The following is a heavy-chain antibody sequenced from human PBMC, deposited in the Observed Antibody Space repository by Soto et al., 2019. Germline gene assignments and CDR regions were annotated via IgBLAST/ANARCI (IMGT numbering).Heavy chain of an antibody. J-gene: IGHJ5*01. CDR1: GYTFNDYH. CDR3: ARVGEYSSTWLDF. D-gene: IGHD6-6*01. Sequence: ASVKVSCKASGYTFNDYHLHWVRQAPGQGLEWMGWIFPKTGATNYAQRFQGWVTMTSDTSISTVYMEVMRADDTAVYYCARVGEYSSTWLDFWG. CDR2: IFPKTGAT. V-gene: IGHV1-2*04.